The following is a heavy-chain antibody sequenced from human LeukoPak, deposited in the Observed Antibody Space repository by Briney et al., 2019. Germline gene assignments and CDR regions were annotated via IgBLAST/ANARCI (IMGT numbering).Heavy chain of an antibody. D-gene: IGHD2-21*01. CDR1: GFTFSDYS. J-gene: IGHJ4*02. CDR3: ARGQVAYDY. V-gene: IGHV3-11*05. CDR2: ISSDSSYT. Sequence: GGSLRLSCAASGFTFSDYSMSWIRQAPGKGLELVSCISSDSSYTNYADSVKGRFTISRDNAKNSLYVQMNSLRAEDTAVYYCARGQVAYDYWGQGTLVTVSS.